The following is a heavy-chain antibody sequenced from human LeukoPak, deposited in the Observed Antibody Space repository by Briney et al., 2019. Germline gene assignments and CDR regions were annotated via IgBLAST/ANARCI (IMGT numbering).Heavy chain of an antibody. V-gene: IGHV4-4*02. J-gene: IGHJ5*02. CDR1: SGSIFSSNW. CDR3: ARSPQGTATTANWLDP. Sequence: PSGTLSLTCAVSSGSIFSSNWWSWVRQPPGKGLEWIGQIFHSGSTSYSPSLKSRVTISVDKSKNQFSLNLISVTAADTAVYYCARSPQGTATTANWLDPWGQGTLVTVSS. CDR2: IFHSGST. D-gene: IGHD4-17*01.